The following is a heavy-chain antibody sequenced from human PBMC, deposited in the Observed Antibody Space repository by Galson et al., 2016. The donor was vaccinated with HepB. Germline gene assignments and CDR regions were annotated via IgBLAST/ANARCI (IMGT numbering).Heavy chain of an antibody. J-gene: IGHJ6*02. CDR3: ARDEPGSSGMDV. CDR1: GFTFSSSA. D-gene: IGHD3-10*01. V-gene: IGHV3-23*01. CDR2: ISDSGAST. Sequence: SLRLSCAASGFTFSSSAMSWVRQAPGKGLEWVSSISDSGASTYYADSVRGRFTISRDNSKNTLFLQMNSLRGEDTAVYYCARDEPGSSGMDVWGQGTTVTVSS.